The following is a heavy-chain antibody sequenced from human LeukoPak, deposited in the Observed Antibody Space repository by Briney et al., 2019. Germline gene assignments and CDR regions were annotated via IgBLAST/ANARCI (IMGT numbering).Heavy chain of an antibody. CDR2: ISTYNGNT. D-gene: IGHD1-26*01. CDR3: ARHYTTYDC. CDR1: GGTFSSNT. Sequence: GSSVKVSCKASGGTFSSNTISWVRQAPGQGLEWMGWISTYNGNTNYAQKFQGRVTMTTDTSTSTAYMELRTLRSDDTAVYYCARHYTTYDCWGQGTLVTVSS. J-gene: IGHJ4*02. V-gene: IGHV1-18*01.